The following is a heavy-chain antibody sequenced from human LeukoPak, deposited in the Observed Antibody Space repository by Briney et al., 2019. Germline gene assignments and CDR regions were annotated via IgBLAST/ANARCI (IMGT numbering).Heavy chain of an antibody. CDR2: ITRTSDDI. D-gene: IGHD2-21*02. J-gene: IGHJ3*02. CDR3: ARDDGGDLNDAFDI. Sequence: GGSLRHSCAGSGLTFTTYTMNGVRPAPGKGLEWVSSITRTSDDIYYADSVRGRFTISRDTAKNSLYLQMNSLRAEDTAVYYCARDDGGDLNDAFDIWGQGTMVTVSS. V-gene: IGHV3-21*01. CDR1: GLTFTTYT.